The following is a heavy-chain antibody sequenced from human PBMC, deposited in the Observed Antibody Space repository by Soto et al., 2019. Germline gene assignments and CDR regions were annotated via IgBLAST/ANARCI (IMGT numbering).Heavy chain of an antibody. D-gene: IGHD3-22*01. CDR1: GGSISSGDYY. V-gene: IGHV4-31*03. CDR3: ARVLRITMIVVVAPDAFDR. J-gene: IGHJ3*02. Sequence: PSETLSLTCTVSGGSISSGDYYWTWIRQHPGKGLEWIGYIKYSGSTYYNTSLKSRVTISVDTSKNQFSLKLSSVTAADTAVYYCARVLRITMIVVVAPDAFDRWGQGTMVTVSS. CDR2: IKYSGST.